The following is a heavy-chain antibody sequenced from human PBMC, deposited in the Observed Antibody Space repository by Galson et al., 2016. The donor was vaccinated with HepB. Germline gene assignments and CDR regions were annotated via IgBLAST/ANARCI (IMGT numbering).Heavy chain of an antibody. J-gene: IGHJ5*02. D-gene: IGHD2-2*01. CDR1: GYTFTSYY. CDR3: AGDKDIVVVPAAMGFDP. V-gene: IGHV1-46*01. Sequence: SVKVSCKASGYTFTSYYMHWVRQAPGQGLEWMGIINPSGGSTSYAQKFQGRVTMTRDTSTSTVYMELSSLRSEDTAVYYCAGDKDIVVVPAAMGFDPWGQGTLVTGSS. CDR2: INPSGGST.